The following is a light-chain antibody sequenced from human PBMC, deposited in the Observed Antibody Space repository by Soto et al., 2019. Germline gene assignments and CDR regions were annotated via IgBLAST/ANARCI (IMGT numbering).Light chain of an antibody. Sequence: QSALTQPASVSGSPGQSITISCTGTSSVVGGYNYVSWYQQHPGKAPKLMIYDVSNRPSGVSNRFSGSKSGNPASLTISGLQAEDEADYYCSSYTSSSTLEVFGTGTKFTVL. CDR1: SSVVGGYNY. V-gene: IGLV2-14*01. J-gene: IGLJ1*01. CDR2: DVS. CDR3: SSYTSSSTLEV.